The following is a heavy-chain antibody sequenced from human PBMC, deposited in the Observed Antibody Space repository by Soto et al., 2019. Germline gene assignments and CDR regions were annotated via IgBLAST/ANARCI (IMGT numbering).Heavy chain of an antibody. J-gene: IGHJ4*02. Sequence: ASVTVCCKASGDSLTCYSMHWVRQAPGQGLEWMGWINPNSGGTNYAQKFQGWVTMTRDTSISTAYMELSRLRSDDTAVYYCARELHLETYFAYWGQGTLVTVSS. V-gene: IGHV1-2*04. CDR1: GDSLTCYS. CDR3: ARELHLETYFAY. CDR2: INPNSGGT.